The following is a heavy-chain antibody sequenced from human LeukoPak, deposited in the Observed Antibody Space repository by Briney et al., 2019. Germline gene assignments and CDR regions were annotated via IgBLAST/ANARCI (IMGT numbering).Heavy chain of an antibody. V-gene: IGHV3-23*01. D-gene: IGHD3-10*01. Sequence: GGSLRLSCAASGFTFSSYGMSWVRQAPGKGLEWVSAISGIGGSTYYADSVKGRFTISRDNSKNTLYLQMNSLRAEDTAVYYCAKDRYKLGLLWFGELLNVPHGYMDVWGKGTTVTISS. CDR2: ISGIGGST. CDR3: AKDRYKLGLLWFGELLNVPHGYMDV. CDR1: GFTFSSYG. J-gene: IGHJ6*03.